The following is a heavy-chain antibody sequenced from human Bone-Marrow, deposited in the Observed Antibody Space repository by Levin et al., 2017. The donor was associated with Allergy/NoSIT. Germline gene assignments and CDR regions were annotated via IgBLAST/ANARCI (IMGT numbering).Heavy chain of an antibody. Sequence: PGESLKISCKASGYTFTGYHIHWVRQAPGQGLEWMGWINSNTGGTKFAQNFQGRVTMTRDTSISTAYMELSRLRSDDTAVYYCARDDTGDPINAFDIWGQGTMVTVSS. J-gene: IGHJ3*02. CDR3: ARDDTGDPINAFDI. CDR1: GYTFTGYH. CDR2: INSNTGGT. D-gene: IGHD7-27*01. V-gene: IGHV1-2*02.